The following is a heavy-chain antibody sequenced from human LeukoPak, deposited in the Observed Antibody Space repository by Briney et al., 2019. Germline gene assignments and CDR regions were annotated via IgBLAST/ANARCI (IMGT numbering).Heavy chain of an antibody. CDR1: GFTFRNYW. J-gene: IGHJ4*02. D-gene: IGHD1-1*01. V-gene: IGHV3-74*01. CDR3: VRLLDIDY. Sequence: GGSLRLSCAASGFTFRNYWMHWVRQAPGKGLVWVSRISRDGGTTHYAGSVKGRFTISRDNAKNMVYLQMDSLSAEDTAVYYCVRLLDIDYWGQGTLVTVSS. CDR2: ISRDGGTT.